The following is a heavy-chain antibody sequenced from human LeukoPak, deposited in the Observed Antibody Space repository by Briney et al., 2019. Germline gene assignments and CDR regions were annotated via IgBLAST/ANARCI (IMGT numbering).Heavy chain of an antibody. CDR2: IIPIFGTA. CDR3: ARDFSGGLENWFDP. J-gene: IGHJ5*02. CDR1: GGTFSSYA. V-gene: IGHV1-69*01. Sequence: SVKVSCKASGGTFSSYAISWVRQAPGQGLEWMGGIIPIFGTANYAQKFQGRVTITADESTSTAYMELSSLRSEVTAVYYCARDFSGGLENWFDPWGQGTLVTVSS. D-gene: IGHD4-23*01.